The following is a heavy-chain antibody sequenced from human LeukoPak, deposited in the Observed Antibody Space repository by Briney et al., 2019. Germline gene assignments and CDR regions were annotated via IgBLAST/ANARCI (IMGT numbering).Heavy chain of an antibody. CDR3: ARQYSSGYYLT. J-gene: IGHJ4*02. D-gene: IGHD3-22*01. Sequence: GGSLRLSCAASGFTFSSYWMSWVRQAPGKWLEWVANIKQDGSEKYYVDSVKGRFTISRDNAKNSLYLQMNSLRAEDTAVYYCARQYSSGYYLTWGQGTLVTVSS. V-gene: IGHV3-7*01. CDR2: IKQDGSEK. CDR1: GFTFSSYW.